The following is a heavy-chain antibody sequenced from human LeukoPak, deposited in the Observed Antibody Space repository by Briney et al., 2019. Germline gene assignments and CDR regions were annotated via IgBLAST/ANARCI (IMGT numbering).Heavy chain of an antibody. V-gene: IGHV3-48*01. CDR3: ARLPAYCSSTSCYYDY. J-gene: IGHJ4*02. D-gene: IGHD2-2*01. CDR1: GFTFSSYA. Sequence: GGSLRLSCAASGFTFSSYAMNWVRHAPGKGLGGVSYIGHTGSITDYADSVKGRCTISRDNPKNSLYLQMNTLRAEDTAVYYCARLPAYCSSTSCYYDYWGQGTLVTVSS. CDR2: IGHTGSIT.